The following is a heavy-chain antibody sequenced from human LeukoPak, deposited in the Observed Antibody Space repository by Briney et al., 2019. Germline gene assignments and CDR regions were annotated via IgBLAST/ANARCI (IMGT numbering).Heavy chain of an antibody. D-gene: IGHD5-18*01. V-gene: IGHV3-48*01. CDR2: ISSSSSTI. CDR1: GFTFSSYS. CDR3: ARDPAQLWLDGRFDY. Sequence: GGSLRLSCAASGFTFSSYSMNWVRQAPGKGLEWVSYISSSSSTIYYADSVKGRFTISRDNAKNSLYLQMNSLRAEDTAVYYCARDPAQLWLDGRFDYWGQGTLVTVSS. J-gene: IGHJ4*02.